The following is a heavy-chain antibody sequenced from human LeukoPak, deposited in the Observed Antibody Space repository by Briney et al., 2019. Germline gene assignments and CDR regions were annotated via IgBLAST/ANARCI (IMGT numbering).Heavy chain of an antibody. D-gene: IGHD3-22*01. J-gene: IGHJ6*02. Sequence: SVKVSCKASGGTFSSYAISWVRQAPGQGLEWMGGIIPVFGTANYAQKFQGRVTITADESTSTAYMELSSLRSEDTAVYYCARYYDSSGYPEMGYYGMDVWGQGTTVTVSS. CDR2: IIPVFGTA. CDR3: ARYYDSSGYPEMGYYGMDV. V-gene: IGHV1-69*13. CDR1: GGTFSSYA.